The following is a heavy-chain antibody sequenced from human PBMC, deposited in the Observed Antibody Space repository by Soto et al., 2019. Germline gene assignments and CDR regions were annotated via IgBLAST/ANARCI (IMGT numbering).Heavy chain of an antibody. V-gene: IGHV1-69*13. J-gene: IGHJ3*02. Sequence: SVKVSCKASGGTFGSYAIGWVRQAPGQGLEWMGGIIPIFGTANYAQKFQGRVTITADESTSTAYMELSSLRSEDTAVYYCAREKRDSRSPLEDAFDIWGQGTMVTVSS. D-gene: IGHD3-22*01. CDR1: GGTFGSYA. CDR3: AREKRDSRSPLEDAFDI. CDR2: IIPIFGTA.